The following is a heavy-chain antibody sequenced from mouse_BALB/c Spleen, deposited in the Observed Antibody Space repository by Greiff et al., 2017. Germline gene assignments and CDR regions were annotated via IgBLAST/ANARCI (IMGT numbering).Heavy chain of an antibody. CDR3: ARGGRPPWFAY. Sequence: EVQLQQSGPELVKPGASVKMSCKASGYTFTSYVMHWVKQKPGQGLEWIGYINPYNDGTKYNEKFKGKATLTSDKSSSTAYMELSSLTSEDSAVYYCARGGRPPWFAYWGQGTLVTVSA. J-gene: IGHJ3*01. V-gene: IGHV1-14*01. CDR2: INPYNDGT. CDR1: GYTFTSYV.